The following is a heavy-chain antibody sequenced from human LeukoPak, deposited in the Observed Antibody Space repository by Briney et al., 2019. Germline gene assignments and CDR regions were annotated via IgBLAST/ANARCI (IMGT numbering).Heavy chain of an antibody. CDR2: ISSSSSYI. V-gene: IGHV3-21*01. J-gene: IGHJ4*02. CDR3: ARDLAVLWFGNLDY. CDR1: GFTFSSYS. D-gene: IGHD3-10*01. Sequence: GGSLRLSCAASGFTFSSYSMNWVRQAPGKGLEWVSSISSSSSYIYYADSVKGRFTISRDNAKNSLYLQMNSLRAEDTAVYYCARDLAVLWFGNLDYWGQGALVTVSS.